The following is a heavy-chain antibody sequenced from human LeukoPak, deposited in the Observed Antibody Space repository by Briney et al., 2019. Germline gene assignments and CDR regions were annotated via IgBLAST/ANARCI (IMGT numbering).Heavy chain of an antibody. D-gene: IGHD1-26*01. Sequence: GGCLRLSCVASGFTFGSSAMNWVRQAPGNGLEWVSAISGGGANTYYADSVQGRFTISKDNPKNTLYLQMNSLRAEDTAVYYCAKDGVGATIFNYWGQGTLVTVSS. J-gene: IGHJ4*02. CDR2: ISGGGANT. V-gene: IGHV3-23*01. CDR3: AKDGVGATIFNY. CDR1: GFTFGSSA.